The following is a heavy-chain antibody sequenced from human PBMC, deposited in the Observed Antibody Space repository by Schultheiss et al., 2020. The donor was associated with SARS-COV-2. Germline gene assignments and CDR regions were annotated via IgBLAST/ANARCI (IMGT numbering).Heavy chain of an antibody. J-gene: IGHJ4*02. V-gene: IGHV3-21*01. D-gene: IGHD2-8*02. CDR3: ARRSSGGTYYFDC. CDR2: ISSSSSYI. Sequence: GGSLRLSCAASGFTFDDYTMHWVRQAPGKGLEWVSSISSSSSYIYYADSVKGRFTISRDNAKNSLYLQMNSLRAEDTAVYYCARRSSGGTYYFDCWGQGTLVTVSS. CDR1: GFTFDDYT.